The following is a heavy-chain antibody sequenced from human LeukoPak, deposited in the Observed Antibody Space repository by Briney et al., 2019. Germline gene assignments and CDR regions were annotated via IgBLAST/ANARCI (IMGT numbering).Heavy chain of an antibody. D-gene: IGHD1-26*01. J-gene: IGHJ2*01. V-gene: IGHV3-23*01. Sequence: GGSLRLSCAASGFTFDDYTMHWVRQAPGKGLEWVSTLSGSGDNTYYADSVRGRFTISRDNSKDTLYLQMNSLRAEDTAIYYCATSYSGSYGYFDLWGRGTLVTVSS. CDR3: ATSYSGSYGYFDL. CDR1: GFTFDDYT. CDR2: LSGSGDNT.